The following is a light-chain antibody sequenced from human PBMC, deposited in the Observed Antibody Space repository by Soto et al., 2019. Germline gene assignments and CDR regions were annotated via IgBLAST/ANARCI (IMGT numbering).Light chain of an antibody. CDR2: DAS. CDR1: QDISKY. CDR3: QQSYSTPIT. Sequence: DIQMTQSPSSLSGSVGDRVTITCQASQDISKYVSWYQQKPGKAPNLLIYDASNLQTGAPSRFSGSGSGTDFTLTISSLQPEDFATYYCQQSYSTPITFGQGTRLEIK. V-gene: IGKV1-39*01. J-gene: IGKJ5*01.